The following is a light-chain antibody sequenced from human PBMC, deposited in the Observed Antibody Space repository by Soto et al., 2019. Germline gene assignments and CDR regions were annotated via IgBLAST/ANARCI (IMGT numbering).Light chain of an antibody. CDR3: QQYGSSPTT. V-gene: IGKV3-20*01. Sequence: EIVLTQSQGTLSLFPGERPTLSCRASQTVLNNYLTWYQQKPGQAPRRLIFGASIRATGIPDRFSGSGSGTDFTLTISRLEPEDFAVYYCQQYGSSPTTFGQGTKVDIK. CDR2: GAS. CDR1: QTVLNNY. J-gene: IGKJ1*01.